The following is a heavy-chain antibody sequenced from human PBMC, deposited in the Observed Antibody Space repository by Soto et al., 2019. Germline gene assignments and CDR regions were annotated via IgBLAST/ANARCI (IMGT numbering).Heavy chain of an antibody. CDR2: ISWNSGSI. CDR1: GFTFDDYA. Sequence: DVQLVESGGGLVQPGRSLRLSCAASGFTFDDYAMHWVRQAPGKGLEWVSGISWNSGSIGYADSVKGRFTISRDNAKNSLYLQMNSLRAEDTALYYCAKGKLKWLPRSAFDIWGQGTMVTVSS. D-gene: IGHD6-19*01. CDR3: AKGKLKWLPRSAFDI. J-gene: IGHJ3*02. V-gene: IGHV3-9*01.